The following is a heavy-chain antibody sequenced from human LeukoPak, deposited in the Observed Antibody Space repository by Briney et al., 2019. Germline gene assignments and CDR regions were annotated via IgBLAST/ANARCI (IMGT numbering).Heavy chain of an antibody. Sequence: GRSLGLSCAASGFTFDNYAMHWVRQAPGKGLEWVSGISWNSGSIGYADSVKGRFTISSDNAKNSLYLQMNSLRAEDTAVYYCARDGGPYSGSYIAYWGQGTLVTVSS. J-gene: IGHJ4*02. CDR2: ISWNSGSI. D-gene: IGHD1-26*01. CDR1: GFTFDNYA. V-gene: IGHV3-9*01. CDR3: ARDGGPYSGSYIAY.